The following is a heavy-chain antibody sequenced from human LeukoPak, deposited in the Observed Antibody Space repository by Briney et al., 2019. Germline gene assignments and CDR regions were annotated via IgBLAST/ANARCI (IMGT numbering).Heavy chain of an antibody. Sequence: SETLSLTCTVSGGSISSYYWSWIRQPPGKGLEWIGYIYYSGSTNYNPSLKSRVTISVDTSKNQFSLKLSSVTAADTAVYYCARGPRIVVVVAATLPHALDIWGQGTMVTVSS. CDR2: IYYSGST. V-gene: IGHV4-59*12. CDR1: GGSISSYY. J-gene: IGHJ3*02. CDR3: ARGPRIVVVVAATLPHALDI. D-gene: IGHD2-15*01.